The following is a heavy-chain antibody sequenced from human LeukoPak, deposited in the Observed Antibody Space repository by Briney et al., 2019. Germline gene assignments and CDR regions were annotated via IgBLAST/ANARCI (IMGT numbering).Heavy chain of an antibody. CDR3: ARQALVRKGRGYYYYMDV. V-gene: IGHV5-51*01. CDR2: IYPGDSDT. Sequence: GESLKISCKGSGYSFTSYWIGWVRQMPGKGLEWMGIIYPGDSDTRYSPSFQGQVTISADKSISTAYLQWSSLKASDTAMYYCARQALVRKGRGYYYYMDVWGKGTTVTVSS. CDR1: GYSFTSYW. D-gene: IGHD6-13*01. J-gene: IGHJ6*03.